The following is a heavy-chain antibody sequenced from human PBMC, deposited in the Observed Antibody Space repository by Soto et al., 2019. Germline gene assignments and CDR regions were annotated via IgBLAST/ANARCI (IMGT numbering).Heavy chain of an antibody. Sequence: SVKVSCKASGGTFSSYAISWVRQAPGQGLEWMGGINPICGTTNYAQKFQGRVTITRNTSTSTAYMELSSLRSEDTAVYYCYCSSPYYYYYYMDVWGKGTTVTVSS. CDR2: INPICGTT. J-gene: IGHJ6*03. CDR3: YCSSPYYYYYYMDV. D-gene: IGHD2-2*01. CDR1: GGTFSSYA. V-gene: IGHV1-69*05.